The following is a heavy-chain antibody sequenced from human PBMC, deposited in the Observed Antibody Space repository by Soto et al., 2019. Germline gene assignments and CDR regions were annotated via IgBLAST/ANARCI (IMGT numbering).Heavy chain of an antibody. CDR1: GFIFSDHY. Sequence: EVQLVESGGGLVQPGGSLRLSWAASGFIFSDHYMDWVRQAPGKGLEWVGRSRNKPNAYSTEYAASVKGRFTISRDDSKTSLYLQMNSLKAEDTAVYYCARRYSAWGDAFDVWGQGTMVTVSS. D-gene: IGHD5-12*01. J-gene: IGHJ3*01. CDR3: ARRYSAWGDAFDV. V-gene: IGHV3-72*01. CDR2: SRNKPNAYST.